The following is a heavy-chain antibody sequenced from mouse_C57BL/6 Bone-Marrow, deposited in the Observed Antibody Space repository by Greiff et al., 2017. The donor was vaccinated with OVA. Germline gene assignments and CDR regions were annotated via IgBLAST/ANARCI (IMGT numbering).Heavy chain of an antibody. V-gene: IGHV1-42*01. CDR2: INPSTGGT. J-gene: IGHJ3*01. Sequence: VQLQQSGPELVKPGASVKISCKASGYSFTGYYMNWVKQSPEKSLEWIGEINPSTGGTTYNQKFKAKATLTVDQSSSTAYMQLKSLTSEDSAVYYCATTGFAWFAYWGQGTLVTVTA. CDR3: ATTGFAWFAY. CDR1: GYSFTGYY.